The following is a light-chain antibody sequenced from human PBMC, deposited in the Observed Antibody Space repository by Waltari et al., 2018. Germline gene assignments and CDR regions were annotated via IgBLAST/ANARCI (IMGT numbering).Light chain of an antibody. V-gene: IGKV3D-15*01. CDR1: QSVGST. CDR2: DAS. J-gene: IGKJ4*01. Sequence: ETVMMQSPATLSLSRGERATPSCRASQSVGSTLAWYQQKPGQAPRLLIYDASSRATGIPDRFSGSGSGTEFTLTISSLDPEDVGVYYCQKYNDWPLTFGGGTKVEIK. CDR3: QKYNDWPLT.